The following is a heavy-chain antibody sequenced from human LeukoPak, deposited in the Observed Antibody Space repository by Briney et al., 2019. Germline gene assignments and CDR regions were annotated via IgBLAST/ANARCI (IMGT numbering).Heavy chain of an antibody. J-gene: IGHJ3*02. V-gene: IGHV4-39*07. CDR1: GGSISSRSYN. CDR3: ARDSAAAAGYNGAFDI. CDR2: IYYSGST. D-gene: IGHD6-13*01. Sequence: SETLSLTCTVSGGSISSRSYNWGWIRQPPGKGLEWIGNIYYSGSTYYNPSLKSLFTISLGTSKNQFSLKVSSVTAADTAVYYRARDSAAAAGYNGAFDIWGQGTMVTVSS.